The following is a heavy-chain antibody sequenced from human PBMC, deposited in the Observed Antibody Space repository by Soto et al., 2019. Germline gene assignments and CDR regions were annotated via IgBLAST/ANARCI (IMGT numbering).Heavy chain of an antibody. CDR1: GYTFTSYY. Sequence: ASVKVSCKASGYTFTSYYMHWVRQAPGQGLEWMGIITPIGGRASYAQKFQDRVTITRDTSTSTAYMELSSLRSEDTAVYYCARGLGQDYDFSTGYLYDWGQGPRVTVPS. J-gene: IGHJ4*02. V-gene: IGHV1-46*01. CDR3: ARGLGQDYDFSTGYLYD. CDR2: ITPIGGRA. D-gene: IGHD3-3*01.